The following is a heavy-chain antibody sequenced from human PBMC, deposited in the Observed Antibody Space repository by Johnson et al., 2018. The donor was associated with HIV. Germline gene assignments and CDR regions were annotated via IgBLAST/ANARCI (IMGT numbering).Heavy chain of an antibody. CDR2: TTPSGGGT. CDR3: AKDLGIVGAVHRTFDG. D-gene: IGHD1-26*01. Sequence: VQLVESGGGVVQPGRSLRLSCAASGFTFSSYAMSWVRQAPGKGLEWVSATTPSGGGTYYADSVKGRFTISRDNSKNTLFLQMNSLRAEDTAVYYCAKDLGIVGAVHRTFDGWGQGTMVTVSS. V-gene: IGHV3-23*04. CDR1: GFTFSSYA. J-gene: IGHJ3*01.